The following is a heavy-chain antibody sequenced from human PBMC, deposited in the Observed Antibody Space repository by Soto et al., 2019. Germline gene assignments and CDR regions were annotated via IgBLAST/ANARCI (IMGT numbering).Heavy chain of an antibody. Sequence: ASVKVSCKASGYTFTSYAMHWVRQAPGQRLEWMGWINAGNGNTKYSQKFQGRVTITRDTSASTAYMELSSLRSEDTAVYYCARNTVVSYYYYGMDVWGQGTTVTVSS. CDR3: ARNTVVSYYYYGMDV. CDR1: GYTFTSYA. J-gene: IGHJ6*02. CDR2: INAGNGNT. V-gene: IGHV1-3*01. D-gene: IGHD2-8*02.